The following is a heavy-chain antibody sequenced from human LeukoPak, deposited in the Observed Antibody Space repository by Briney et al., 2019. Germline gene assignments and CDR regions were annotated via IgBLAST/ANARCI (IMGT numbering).Heavy chain of an antibody. CDR3: ARFATSDHFDY. J-gene: IGHJ4*02. CDR2: IYYSGST. Sequence: PSETLSLTCTVSGGSISSYYWSWIRQPPGKGLEWIGYIYYSGSTNYNPSLKSRVTISVDTSKNQFSLNLSSVTAADTAVYYCARFATSDHFDYWGQGTLVTVSP. CDR1: GGSISSYY. V-gene: IGHV4-59*12.